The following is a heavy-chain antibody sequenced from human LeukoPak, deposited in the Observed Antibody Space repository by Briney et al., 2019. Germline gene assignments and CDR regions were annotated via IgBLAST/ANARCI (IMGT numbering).Heavy chain of an antibody. D-gene: IGHD2-2*02. CDR1: GGSISSGGYS. J-gene: IGHJ5*02. CDR2: IYHSGST. V-gene: IGHV4-30-2*01. Sequence: SETLSLTCAVSGGSISSGGYSWSWIRQPPGKGLEWIGYIYHSGSTYYNPSLKSRVTISVDRSKNQFSLKPSSVTAADTAVYYCAGRLGYCSSTSCYTGWFDPWGQGTLVTVSS. CDR3: AGRLGYCSSTSCYTGWFDP.